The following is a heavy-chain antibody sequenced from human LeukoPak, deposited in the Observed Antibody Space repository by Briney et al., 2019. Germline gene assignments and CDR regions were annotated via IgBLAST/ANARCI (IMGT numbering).Heavy chain of an antibody. D-gene: IGHD3-16*02. J-gene: IGHJ3*02. CDR1: GGSFSGYY. CDR2: INHSGST. CDR3: ARGYDYVWGSYRSPRAFDI. Sequence: SETLSLTCAVYGGSFSGYYWSWIRQPPGKGLEWIGEINHSGSTSYNPPLKSRITISVDTSKNQFSLKLNSVTAADTAVYYCARGYDYVWGSYRSPRAFDIWGQGTMVTVSS. V-gene: IGHV4-34*01.